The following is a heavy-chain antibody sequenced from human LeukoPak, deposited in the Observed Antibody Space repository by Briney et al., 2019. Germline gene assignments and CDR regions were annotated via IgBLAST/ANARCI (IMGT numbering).Heavy chain of an antibody. V-gene: IGHV3-23*01. CDR3: AKVAGGYYFDY. CDR1: GFTFSSFA. D-gene: IGHD3-16*01. CDR2: NSGSSDYI. Sequence: PGGSLRLSSAPAGFTFSSFAMSWVRQVPGKGLEWVSINSGSSDYIYYADSVRGRFTISRDNSKNTLYLQMNSLRAEDTAVYYCAKVAGGYYFDYWGQGTLVTVSS. J-gene: IGHJ4*02.